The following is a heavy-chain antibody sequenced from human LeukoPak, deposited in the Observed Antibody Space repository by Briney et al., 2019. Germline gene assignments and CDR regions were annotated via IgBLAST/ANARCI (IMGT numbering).Heavy chain of an antibody. D-gene: IGHD3-22*01. J-gene: IGHJ3*02. CDR3: ACLTTADAFDI. V-gene: IGHV1-46*01. Sequence: ASVKVSCKASGYTFTSYYMHWVRQAPGQGLEWMGIINPSGGSTSYAQKYQGRVTMTRNTSISTAYMELSSLRSEDTAVYYCACLTTADAFDIWGQGTMVTVSS. CDR2: INPSGGST. CDR1: GYTFTSYY.